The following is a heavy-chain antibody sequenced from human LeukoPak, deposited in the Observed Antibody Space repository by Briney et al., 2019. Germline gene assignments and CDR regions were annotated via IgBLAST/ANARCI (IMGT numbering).Heavy chain of an antibody. CDR1: GGSISSYY. D-gene: IGHD3-22*01. CDR2: INHSGST. J-gene: IGHJ4*02. CDR3: ASGDYYDSSGYYYDY. V-gene: IGHV4-34*01. Sequence: PSETLSLTCTVSGGSISSYYWSWIRQPPGKGLEWIGEINHSGSTNYNPSLKSRVTISVDTSKNQFSLKLSSVTAADTAVYYCASGDYYDSSGYYYDYWGQGTLVTVSS.